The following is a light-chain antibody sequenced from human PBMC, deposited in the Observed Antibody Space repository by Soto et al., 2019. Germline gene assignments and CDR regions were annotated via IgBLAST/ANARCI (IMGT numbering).Light chain of an antibody. CDR2: DAS. J-gene: IGKJ3*01. V-gene: IGKV3-11*01. CDR3: QQRSNWPP. CDR1: QSVTGNY. Sequence: EIVLTQSPGTLSLSPGEGATLSCRASQSVTGNYLAWYQQKPGQAPRLRIYDASNRATGIPARFSGSGSGTDFTLTISSLEPEDFAVYYCQQRSNWPPFGPGTKVDIK.